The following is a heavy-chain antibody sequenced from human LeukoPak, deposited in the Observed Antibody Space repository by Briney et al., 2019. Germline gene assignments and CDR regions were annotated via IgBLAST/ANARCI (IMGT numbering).Heavy chain of an antibody. V-gene: IGHV3-30*02. CDR1: RFTFSSYG. Sequence: GGTLRLSCAASRFTFSSYGMPRVRQAGGKGLEGVAFIRYGGSNIYYAASVQGRFAISRDNSKRTLNLQMNRLRSEDRSAHYMSKELGYGSGNNNGFDPWGQGTLVTVSS. D-gene: IGHD3-10*01. J-gene: IGHJ5*02. CDR3: SKELGYGSGNNNGFDP. CDR2: IRYGGSNI.